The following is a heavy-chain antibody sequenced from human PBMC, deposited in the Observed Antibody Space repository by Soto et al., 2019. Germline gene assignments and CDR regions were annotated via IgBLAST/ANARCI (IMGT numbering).Heavy chain of an antibody. V-gene: IGHV3-21*01. D-gene: IGHD2-2*01. CDR2: INTDSHYI. J-gene: IGHJ4*02. Sequence: EVQLVASGGGLVKPGESLRLSCAASGFTFSTYSMNWVRQPPGKGLEWVSSINTDSHYIYYADSVKGRFTISRDNAEHSLYLQMNNLGAEDTSLYYCARNVPGANSPFEYWGLGTLVTVSS. CDR3: ARNVPGANSPFEY. CDR1: GFTFSTYS.